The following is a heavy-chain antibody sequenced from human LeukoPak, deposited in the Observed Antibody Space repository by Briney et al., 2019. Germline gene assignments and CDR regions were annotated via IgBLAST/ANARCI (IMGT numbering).Heavy chain of an antibody. J-gene: IGHJ4*02. Sequence: GGSLTLSCAASGFTFSTYDMTWVRQAPGKGLDWVSVISGSGRSTFYADSVKGRFTIFRDNSKNTLYLQMNSLRAEDTGVYYCAKRRADGPKDDDYWGQGTVVTVSS. CDR3: AKRRADGPKDDDY. D-gene: IGHD5-24*01. CDR1: GFTFSTYD. CDR2: ISGSGRST. V-gene: IGHV3-23*01.